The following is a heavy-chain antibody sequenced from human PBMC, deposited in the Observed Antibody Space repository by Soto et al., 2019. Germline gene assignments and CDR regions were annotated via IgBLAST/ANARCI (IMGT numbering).Heavy chain of an antibody. D-gene: IGHD5-12*01. V-gene: IGHV1-2*02. CDR1: GDSFNDYY. Sequence: VQLVQSGAEVKKPGASVKVSCKTSGDSFNDYYIHWVRQAPGQGLEWMGWINPNGGGTKYAQKFQGRVTVTRDTSIRTVYRELSSVRSGDTAVYYCARESGGATATLDYYYFYMDVWGKGTTVTVSS. J-gene: IGHJ6*03. CDR2: INPNGGGT. CDR3: ARESGGATATLDYYYFYMDV.